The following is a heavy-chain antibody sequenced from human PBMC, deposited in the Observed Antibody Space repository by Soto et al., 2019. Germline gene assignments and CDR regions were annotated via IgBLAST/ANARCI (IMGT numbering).Heavy chain of an antibody. V-gene: IGHV3-23*01. D-gene: IGHD6-19*01. Sequence: GGSLRLSCAASGFTFINYAMTWVRQAPGKGLEWVSAISGSGGSRYYADSVKGRFTISREESKNTVFLQMNSLRAEDTAVYYCAKAVNSAGYFYFDYWGQGTLVTVSS. CDR3: AKAVNSAGYFYFDY. J-gene: IGHJ4*02. CDR2: ISGSGGSR. CDR1: GFTFINYA.